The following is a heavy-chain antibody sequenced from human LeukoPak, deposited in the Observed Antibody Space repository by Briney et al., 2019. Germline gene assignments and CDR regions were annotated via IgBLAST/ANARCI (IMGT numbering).Heavy chain of an antibody. V-gene: IGHV3-74*01. CDR1: EFTFSNYW. J-gene: IGHJ2*01. CDR3: ARANPADFNL. D-gene: IGHD1-14*01. CDR2: IRYDGIVT. Sequence: GGSLRLSCVASEFTFSNYWIHWVRQPPGKGLVWVSRIRYDGIVTNYADSVEGRFTISRDNAKNTVHLQMNSLSDDDTAVYYCARANPADFNLWGRGTLVTVSS.